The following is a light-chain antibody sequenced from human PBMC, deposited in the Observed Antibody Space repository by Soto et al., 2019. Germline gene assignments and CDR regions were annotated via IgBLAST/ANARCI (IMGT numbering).Light chain of an antibody. CDR1: QGIGNS. J-gene: IGKJ1*01. V-gene: IGKV1-27*01. CDR3: QKCDSAPWT. Sequence: DIQMTQSPSSLSASVGDRVTITCRASQGIGNSLAWYQQKPGRVPNLLIYAASTLLSGDPSRFSGSVSGTDFTLTISSLQPEDGATYYCQKCDSAPWTCGKGTKVEI. CDR2: AAS.